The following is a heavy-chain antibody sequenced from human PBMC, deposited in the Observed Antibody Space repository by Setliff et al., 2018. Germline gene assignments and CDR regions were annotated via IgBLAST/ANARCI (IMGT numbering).Heavy chain of an antibody. CDR2: INDSGST. D-gene: IGHD7-27*01. Sequence: SETLSLTCAVYGGSFSGYYWIWIRQPPGKGLEWIGEINDSGSTNYNPSLKSRVTISVDTSKNRISLRLTSVTAEDTAVYYCVRDLHWGFDYWGLGTLVTVSS. CDR3: VRDLHWGFDY. V-gene: IGHV4-34*01. CDR1: GGSFSGYY. J-gene: IGHJ4*02.